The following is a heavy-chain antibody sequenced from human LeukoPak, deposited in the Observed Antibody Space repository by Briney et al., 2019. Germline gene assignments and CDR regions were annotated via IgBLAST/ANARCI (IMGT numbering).Heavy chain of an antibody. V-gene: IGHV3-49*03. Sequence: GGSLRLSCTASGFTFGDYAMSWFRQAPGKGLEWVGFIRSKAYGGTTEYAASVKGRFTISRDDSKSIAYLQMNSLKTEDTAVYYCTRDVCSGGSCYRDTDAFDIWGQGTMVTVSS. CDR3: TRDVCSGGSCYRDTDAFDI. CDR1: GFTFGDYA. CDR2: IRSKAYGGTT. D-gene: IGHD2-15*01. J-gene: IGHJ3*02.